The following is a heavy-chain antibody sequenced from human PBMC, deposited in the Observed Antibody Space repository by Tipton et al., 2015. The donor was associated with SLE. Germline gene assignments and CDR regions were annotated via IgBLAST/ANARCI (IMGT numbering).Heavy chain of an antibody. CDR1: GFTFSNYE. J-gene: IGHJ4*02. V-gene: IGHV3-48*03. CDR3: ARDENGDYDFDY. CDR2: ITTSGSPT. D-gene: IGHD4-17*01. Sequence: SLRLSCAASGFTFSNYEMNWVRQAPGKGLEWVSFITTSGSPTLYADSVKGRFTISRDNARSSVYLQMNSLRPEDTAVYYCARDENGDYDFDYWGLGTLVTVSS.